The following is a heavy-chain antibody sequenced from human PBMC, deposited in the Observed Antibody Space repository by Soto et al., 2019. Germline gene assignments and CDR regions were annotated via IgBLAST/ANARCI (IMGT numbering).Heavy chain of an antibody. CDR1: GFTFSSYG. CDR2: ISYDGSNK. V-gene: IGHV3-30*18. Sequence: PGGSLRLSCAASGFTFSSYGMHWVRQAPGKGLEWVAVISYDGSNKYYADSVKGRFTISRDNSKNTLYLQMNSLRAEDTAVYYCAKDVKREQQPPRRTTNWFDPWGQGTLVTVSS. CDR3: AKDVKREQQPPRRTTNWFDP. D-gene: IGHD6-13*01. J-gene: IGHJ5*02.